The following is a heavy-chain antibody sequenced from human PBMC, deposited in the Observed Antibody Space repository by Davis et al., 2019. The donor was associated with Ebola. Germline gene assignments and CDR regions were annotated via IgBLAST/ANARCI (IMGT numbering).Heavy chain of an antibody. J-gene: IGHJ3*02. CDR1: GYRFTSYY. Sequence: ASVKVSCKASGYRFTSYYMHWVRQAPGQGLEWMGIINPITGGTSYAQSFQVRVNMTRDTSTSTVYMELSSLRSEDTAVYYCAREGERYYDSSGYVFDIWGQGTMVKVSS. V-gene: IGHV1-46*01. CDR2: INPITGGT. D-gene: IGHD3-22*01. CDR3: AREGERYYDSSGYVFDI.